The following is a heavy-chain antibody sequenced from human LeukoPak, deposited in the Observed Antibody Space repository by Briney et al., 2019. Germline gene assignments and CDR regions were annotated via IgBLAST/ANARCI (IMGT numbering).Heavy chain of an antibody. D-gene: IGHD3-10*01. CDR3: ASFQYDYYGSGSDSSCWFDP. Sequence: SETLSLTCTVSGGSISSYYWSWIRQPPGKGLEWIGYIYYSGSTNYNPSLKSRVTISVDTSKNQFSLKLSSVTAADTAAYYCASFQYDYYGSGSDSSCWFDPWGQGTLVTVSS. CDR2: IYYSGST. J-gene: IGHJ5*02. V-gene: IGHV4-59*08. CDR1: GGSISSYY.